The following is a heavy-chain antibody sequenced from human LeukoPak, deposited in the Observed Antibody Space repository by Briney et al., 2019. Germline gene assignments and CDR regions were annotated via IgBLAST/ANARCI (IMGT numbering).Heavy chain of an antibody. D-gene: IGHD2-15*01. J-gene: IGHJ5*02. CDR3: ARDRHCSGGSCKSNWFDP. V-gene: IGHV3-48*01. Sequence: GESLRLSCAASGFTFSSYSMNWVRQAPGKGLEWVSYISSSSSTIYYADSVKGRFTISRDNAKNSLYLQMNSLRAEDTAVYYCARDRHCSGGSCKSNWFDPWGQGTLVTVSS. CDR1: GFTFSSYS. CDR2: ISSSSSTI.